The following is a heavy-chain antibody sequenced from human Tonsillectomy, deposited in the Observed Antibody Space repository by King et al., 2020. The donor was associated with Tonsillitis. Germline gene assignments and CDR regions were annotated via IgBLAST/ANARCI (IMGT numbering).Heavy chain of an antibody. CDR2: IYDSGST. J-gene: IGHJ4*02. CDR1: GGSISSGDYY. D-gene: IGHD3-3*01. CDR3: ARTINYDFWSGYFRYFDY. Sequence: VQLQESGPGLVKPSQTLSLTCTVSGGSISSGDYYWSWIRQPPGKGLEWIGYIYDSGSTYYNPSLKSRVTISVDTSKSQFSLKMRSVTAADTAVYYCARTINYDFWSGYFRYFDYWGQGSLVTVSS. V-gene: IGHV4-30-4*01.